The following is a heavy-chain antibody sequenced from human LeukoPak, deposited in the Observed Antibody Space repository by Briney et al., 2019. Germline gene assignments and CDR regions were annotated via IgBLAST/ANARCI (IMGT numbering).Heavy chain of an antibody. D-gene: IGHD6-13*01. CDR3: ASGAAAGYFDY. V-gene: IGHV1-69*05. CDR1: GGTFSSYA. J-gene: IGHJ4*02. CDR2: IVPIFGTA. Sequence: SVKVSCKASGGTFSSYAISWVRQAPGQGLEWMGGIVPIFGTANYAQKFQGRVTITTDESTSTAYMELSSLRSEDTAVYYCASGAAAGYFDYWGQGTLVTVSS.